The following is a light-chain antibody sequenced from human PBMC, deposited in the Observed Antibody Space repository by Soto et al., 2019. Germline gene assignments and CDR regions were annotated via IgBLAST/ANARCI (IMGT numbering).Light chain of an antibody. CDR1: QSISSW. CDR2: DAS. J-gene: IGKJ2*01. CDR3: QQYNYYPYT. Sequence: DIQMTQSPSTLSASVGDRVTITCRASQSISSWLAWYQQKPGKAPKLLIYDASSLESGVPSRFSGSGSGTEFIPTISSLQHDDFATYYCQQYNYYPYTFGQGTKLEIK. V-gene: IGKV1-5*01.